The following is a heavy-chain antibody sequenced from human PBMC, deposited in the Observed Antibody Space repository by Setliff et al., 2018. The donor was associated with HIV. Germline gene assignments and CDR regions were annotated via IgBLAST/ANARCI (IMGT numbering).Heavy chain of an antibody. Sequence: GGSLRLSCAVSGFTSNDYYMSWIRQAPGKGLEYISYIGGSGGTDIKYADSVKGRFTISKDISKNTLYLQMNSLRANDTAVYYCAKEREYYYDSSGSEYWGQGTLVTVSS. CDR2: IGGSGGTDI. D-gene: IGHD3-22*01. CDR3: AKEREYYYDSSGSEY. V-gene: IGHV3-11*04. J-gene: IGHJ4*02. CDR1: GFTSNDYY.